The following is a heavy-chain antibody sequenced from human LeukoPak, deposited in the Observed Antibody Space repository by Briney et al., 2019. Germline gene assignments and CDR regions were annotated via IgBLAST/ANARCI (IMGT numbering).Heavy chain of an antibody. CDR3: ARGGDDSGLYFAY. CDR2: INPQSGAT. CDR1: GYTFTGFY. V-gene: IGHV1-2*02. J-gene: IGHJ4*02. D-gene: IGHD3-22*01. Sequence: ASVKVSCKASGYTFTGFYIHWVRQAPGQGLEWMAWINPQSGATNYAQKFQGRVTMTRDMSISTAYMDVTSLRSDDTAVYYCARGGDDSGLYFAYWGQGTWVTVSS.